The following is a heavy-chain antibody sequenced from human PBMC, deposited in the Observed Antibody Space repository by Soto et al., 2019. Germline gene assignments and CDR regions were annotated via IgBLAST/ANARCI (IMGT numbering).Heavy chain of an antibody. Sequence: VKVSCKASEDTLSSYAISWVRQAPGQGLEWMGGIIPFSGTANYAQKFQGRVTITADKSTSTAYMELSSLRSEDTAVYYCVREGYYDSSGYYPGWFDPWGQGTLVTVSS. CDR1: EDTLSSYA. CDR2: IIPFSGTA. V-gene: IGHV1-69*06. CDR3: VREGYYDSSGYYPGWFDP. D-gene: IGHD3-22*01. J-gene: IGHJ5*02.